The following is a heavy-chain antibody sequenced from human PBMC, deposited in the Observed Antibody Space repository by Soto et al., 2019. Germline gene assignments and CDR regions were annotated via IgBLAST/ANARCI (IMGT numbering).Heavy chain of an antibody. V-gene: IGHV1-2*02. D-gene: IGHD1-26*01. CDR3: ARDLAKGGGSSGFDY. J-gene: IGHJ4*02. CDR2: INPKSGDT. CDR1: GYTFTDYY. Sequence: ASVKVSCKASGYTFTDYYMHWVRQAAGQGLEWMGWINPKSGDTMKPRNNKGRVTITCDTYISTASMALTKMRYDDTAVYYCARDLAKGGGSSGFDYWGQGTLVTVSS.